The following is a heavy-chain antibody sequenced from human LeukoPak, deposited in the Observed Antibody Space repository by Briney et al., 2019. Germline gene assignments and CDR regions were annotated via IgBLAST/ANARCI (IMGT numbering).Heavy chain of an antibody. D-gene: IGHD3-22*01. CDR1: GFTFSIYA. J-gene: IGHJ4*02. Sequence: GGSLRLSCAASGFTFSIYAMSWVRQAPGRGLEWVSAITSSGETTYYAGSVKGQLTISGDNSKNTVYLQMNSLRAEDTAVYYCARGRPNYYGANGHYYRRDGDYWGQGTLVTVSS. V-gene: IGHV3-23*01. CDR3: ARGRPNYYGANGHYYRRDGDY. CDR2: ITSSGETT.